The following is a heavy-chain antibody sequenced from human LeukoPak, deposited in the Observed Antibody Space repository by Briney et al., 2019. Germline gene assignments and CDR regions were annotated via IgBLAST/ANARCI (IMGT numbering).Heavy chain of an antibody. CDR2: INHSGST. CDR1: GGSFSGYY. CDR3: ARGSTMIVGDDAFDI. J-gene: IGHJ3*02. V-gene: IGHV4-34*01. D-gene: IGHD3-22*01. Sequence: PSETLSLTCAVYGGSFSGYYWSWIRQPPGKGLEWIGEINHSGSTNYNPSLKSRVTISVDTSKNQFSLKLRSVTAADTAVYYCARGSTMIVGDDAFDIWGQGTMVTVSS.